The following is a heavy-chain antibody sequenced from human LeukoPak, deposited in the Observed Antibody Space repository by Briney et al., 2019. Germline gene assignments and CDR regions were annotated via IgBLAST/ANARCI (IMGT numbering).Heavy chain of an antibody. CDR1: GGSISSYY. Sequence: SETLSLTCTVSGGSISSYYWSWIRQPPGKGLEWIGYIYYSGSTNYNPSLKSRVTISVDTSKNQFSLKLSSVTAADTAVYYCARHGTHYYDSSGYFYYFDYWGQGTLVTVSS. D-gene: IGHD3-22*01. CDR3: ARHGTHYYDSSGYFYYFDY. CDR2: IYYSGST. V-gene: IGHV4-59*08. J-gene: IGHJ4*02.